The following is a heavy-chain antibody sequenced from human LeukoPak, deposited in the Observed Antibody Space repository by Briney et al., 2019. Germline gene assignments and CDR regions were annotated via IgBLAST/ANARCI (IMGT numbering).Heavy chain of an antibody. CDR3: ARQSGAYYVALSSDY. CDR1: GFTFSTYE. Sequence: SLRLSCAASGFTFSTYEMNWVRQAPGKGLEWVSFISRSGNTIYYADSVKGRFTISRDNAKNSLYLQMTSLRAEDTAVYYCARQSGAYYVALSSDYWGQGTLSPSPQ. CDR2: ISRSGNTI. V-gene: IGHV3-48*03. J-gene: IGHJ4*02. D-gene: IGHD1-26*01.